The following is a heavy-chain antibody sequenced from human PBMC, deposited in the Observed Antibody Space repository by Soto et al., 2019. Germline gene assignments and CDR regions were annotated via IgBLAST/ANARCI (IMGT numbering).Heavy chain of an antibody. D-gene: IGHD3-22*01. CDR3: ARGGKYYDSSGSSWFDP. CDR1: GGSISSGDYY. Sequence: SETLSLTCTVSGGSISSGDYYWSWIRQHPGKGLEWIGYIYYSGSTYYNPSLKSRVTISVDRSKNQFSLKLNSVTAADTAVYYCARGGKYYDSSGSSWFDPWGQGALVTGSS. V-gene: IGHV4-30-4*08. J-gene: IGHJ5*02. CDR2: IYYSGST.